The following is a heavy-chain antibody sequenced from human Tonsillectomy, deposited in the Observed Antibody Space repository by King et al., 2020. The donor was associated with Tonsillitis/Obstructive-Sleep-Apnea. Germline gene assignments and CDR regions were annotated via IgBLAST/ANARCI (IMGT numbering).Heavy chain of an antibody. J-gene: IGHJ4*02. CDR1: GFSLTTSGVG. Sequence: VTLQESGPTLVKPPETLTLTSTSSGFSLTTSGVGVGWIRQPPGKALEWLALIYWDEDKPYSPSLKSRLTITKDTSKNQVVLTMTNVDPKDTATYYCAHTLYDTSSSGYFAYWGQGTLVTVSS. CDR2: IYWDEDK. V-gene: IGHV2-5*02. D-gene: IGHD6-6*01. CDR3: AHTLYDTSSSGYFAY.